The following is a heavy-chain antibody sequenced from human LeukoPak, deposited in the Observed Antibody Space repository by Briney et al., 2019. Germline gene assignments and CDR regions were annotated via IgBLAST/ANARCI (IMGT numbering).Heavy chain of an antibody. CDR2: IKQDGSEK. J-gene: IGHJ6*03. CDR3: ARDGVSYGDFYYYYYYMDV. V-gene: IGHV3-7*01. D-gene: IGHD2-15*01. CDR1: GFTFSSYE. Sequence: GGSLRLSCAASGFTFSSYEMNWVRQAPGKGLEWVANIKQDGSEKYYVDSVKGRFTISRDNAKNSLYLQMNSLRAEDTAVYYCARDGVSYGDFYYYYYYMDVWGKGTTVTVSS.